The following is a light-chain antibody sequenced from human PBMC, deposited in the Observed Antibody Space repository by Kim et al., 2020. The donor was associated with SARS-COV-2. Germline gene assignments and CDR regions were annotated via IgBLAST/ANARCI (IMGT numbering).Light chain of an antibody. CDR1: SRDVGGYNY. CDR2: DVS. CDR3: CSYAGSYTWV. J-gene: IGLJ3*02. V-gene: IGLV2-11*01. Sequence: GQSVTVSCTGTSRDVGGYNYGSWYQQHPGKAPKLMIYDVSKRPSGVPDRFSGSKSGNTASLTISGLQAEDEADYYCCSYAGSYTWVFGGGTQLTVL.